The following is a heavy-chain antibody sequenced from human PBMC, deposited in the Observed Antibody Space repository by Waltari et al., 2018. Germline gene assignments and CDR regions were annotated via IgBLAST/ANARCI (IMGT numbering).Heavy chain of an antibody. V-gene: IGHV4-61*02. D-gene: IGHD2-15*01. J-gene: IGHJ5*02. CDR1: GGSISRGSYY. Sequence: QVQLQESGPGLVKPSQTLSLTCTVSGGSISRGSYYWSWIRQPAEKGLEWIGCIYTSGSTNYNPSLKSRVTISVDTSKNQFSLKRSSVTAADTAVYYCARAPYCSGGSCYPYNWFDPWGQGTLVTVSS. CDR2: IYTSGST. CDR3: ARAPYCSGGSCYPYNWFDP.